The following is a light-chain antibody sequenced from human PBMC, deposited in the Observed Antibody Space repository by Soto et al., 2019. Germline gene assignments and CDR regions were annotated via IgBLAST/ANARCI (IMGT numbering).Light chain of an antibody. CDR1: QSIGNL. V-gene: IGKV1-5*03. CDR2: KAS. Sequence: DIPMTQSPSTLSASVGDRVTITCRASQSIGNLLAWYQQKPGKAPKPLIYKASSLESGVPSRFGGSGSGTEFTLTISSLKPDDFATYYCQQYNSYLITFGQGKRLEIK. CDR3: QQYNSYLIT. J-gene: IGKJ5*01.